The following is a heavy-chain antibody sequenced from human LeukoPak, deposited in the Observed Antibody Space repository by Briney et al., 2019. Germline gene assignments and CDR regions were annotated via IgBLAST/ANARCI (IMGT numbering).Heavy chain of an antibody. Sequence: SETLSLTCTVSGGSISSYYWSWIRQPPGKGLEWIGYIYYSGSTNYNPSLKSRVTISVDTSKNQFSLKLSSVTAADTAVYYCARGVANSGWHLHWGQGTLVTVSS. CDR1: GGSISSYY. CDR2: IYYSGST. CDR3: ARGVANSGWHLH. J-gene: IGHJ4*02. V-gene: IGHV4-59*01. D-gene: IGHD6-19*01.